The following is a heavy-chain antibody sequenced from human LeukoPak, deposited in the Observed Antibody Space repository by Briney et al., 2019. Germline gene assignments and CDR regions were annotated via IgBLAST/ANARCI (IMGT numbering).Heavy chain of an antibody. J-gene: IGHJ4*02. CDR2: INYSGGT. V-gene: IGHV4-59*01. D-gene: IGHD1-26*01. Sequence: SETLCLTCTASGCSISSYYWSWLRKSPGKGLEWIGCINYSGGTYTKPSVRSRLTLSLDTSKNQCSLRLTSVTAADTAVYFCARGLSGNYQYYLDYWGQGTQVTVST. CDR1: GCSISSYY. CDR3: ARGLSGNYQYYLDY.